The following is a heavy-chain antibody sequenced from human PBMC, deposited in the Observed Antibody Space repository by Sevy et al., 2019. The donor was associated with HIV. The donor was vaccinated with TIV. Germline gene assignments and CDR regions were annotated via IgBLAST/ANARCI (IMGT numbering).Heavy chain of an antibody. CDR1: GYSFTSYW. V-gene: IGHV5-51*01. CDR3: ARPSRGYDILTGYDY. D-gene: IGHD3-9*01. J-gene: IGHJ4*02. CDR2: IYPGDSDT. Sequence: GESLKISCKGSGYSFTSYWIGWVRQMPGKGLEWMGIIYPGDSDTRYSPSFQGQVTISADKSISTAYLQWSRLKASDTAMYYCARPSRGYDILTGYDYWGQGTLVTVSS.